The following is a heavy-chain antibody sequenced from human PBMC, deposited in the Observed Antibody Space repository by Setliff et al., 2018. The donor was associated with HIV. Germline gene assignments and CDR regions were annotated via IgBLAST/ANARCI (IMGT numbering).Heavy chain of an antibody. V-gene: IGHV1-2*02. CDR2: INPYTRDT. CDR1: GYTFNDYY. Sequence: ASVKVFCKASGYTFNDYYIHWVRQAPGQGLEWMAWINPYTRDTNYAQKFQGRVTVTRDTSISTIYMELSGLRSDDTAVYYCARDRDHDFDHWGQGTLVTVSS. J-gene: IGHJ4*02. CDR3: ARDRDHDFDH.